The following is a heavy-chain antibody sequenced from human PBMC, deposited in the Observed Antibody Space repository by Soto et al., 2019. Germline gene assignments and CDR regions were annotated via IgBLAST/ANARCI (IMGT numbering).Heavy chain of an antibody. CDR2: IWYDGSHT. Sequence: GGSLRLSCAASGFRFSTHGMHGVRQAPGKGLEWVAVIWYDGSHTYYADSVKGRFTISRDNSKNTFFLQMSSLRPDDTAMYNCMKEGYPQEDYWGQGTLVTVSS. CDR3: MKEGYPQEDY. CDR1: GFRFSTHG. J-gene: IGHJ4*02. V-gene: IGHV3-30*02. D-gene: IGHD2-2*01.